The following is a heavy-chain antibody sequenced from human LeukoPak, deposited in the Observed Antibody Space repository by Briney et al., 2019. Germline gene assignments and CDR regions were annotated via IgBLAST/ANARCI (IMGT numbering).Heavy chain of an antibody. J-gene: IGHJ3*02. Sequence: GRSLRLSCAASGFTFSSYGMHWVRQAPGKGLEWVAVISYDGSNKYYADSVKGRFAISRDNSKNTLYLQMNSLRAEDTAVYYCARDTVTTRNAFDIWGQGTMVTVSS. CDR1: GFTFSSYG. V-gene: IGHV3-30*03. CDR3: ARDTVTTRNAFDI. D-gene: IGHD4-17*01. CDR2: ISYDGSNK.